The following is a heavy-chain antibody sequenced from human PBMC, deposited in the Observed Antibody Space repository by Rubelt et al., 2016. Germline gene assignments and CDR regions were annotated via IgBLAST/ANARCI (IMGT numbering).Heavy chain of an antibody. CDR1: GYSFTSYW. D-gene: IGHD1-26*01. CDR2: IYPGDSDT. CDR3: ARHGQVQSGDAFDI. Sequence: EVQLVQSGAEVKKPGESLKISCKGSGYSFTSYWIGWVRQMPGKGLEWMGIIYPGDSDTRYSPSFQGQCTSSAEQSIRTAYLQWSSLKASDPAMDYCARHGQVQSGDAFDIWGQGTMVTASS. J-gene: IGHJ3*02. V-gene: IGHV5-51*01.